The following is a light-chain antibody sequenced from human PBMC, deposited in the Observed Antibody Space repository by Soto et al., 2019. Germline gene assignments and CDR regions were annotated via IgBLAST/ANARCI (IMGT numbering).Light chain of an antibody. V-gene: IGKV4-1*01. CDR2: WAS. CDR3: HQYYRTPYT. CDR1: QSVLYSSKNKNY. J-gene: IGKJ2*01. Sequence: DIVMTQSPDSLAVSLGERATVNCTSRQSVLYSSKNKNYLAWYQQKPGQSPKLLIYWASSRESGVPDRFSGSGSGTDFTLTISSLQAEDVAVYYCHQYYRTPYTFGQGTKLEI.